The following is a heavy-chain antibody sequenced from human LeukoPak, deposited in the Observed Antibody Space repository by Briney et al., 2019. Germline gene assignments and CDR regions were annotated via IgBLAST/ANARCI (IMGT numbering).Heavy chain of an antibody. CDR3: VRDCSSVNCPPTDYYGLDV. J-gene: IGHJ6*02. V-gene: IGHV3-48*02. CDR1: GFTFSSYS. Sequence: PGGSLRLSCAASGFTFSSYSMNWVRQAPGKGLEWVSHITASGTAMFYADSVKGRFTISRDNAKNSLYLQMNSLRDEDTAVYYCVRDCSSVNCPPTDYYGLDVWGRGTTVTVSS. D-gene: IGHD1-1*01. CDR2: ITASGTAM.